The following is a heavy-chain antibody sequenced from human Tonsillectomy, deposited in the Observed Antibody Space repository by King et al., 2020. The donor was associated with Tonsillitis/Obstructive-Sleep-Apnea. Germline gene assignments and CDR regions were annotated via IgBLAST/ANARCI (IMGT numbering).Heavy chain of an antibody. CDR2: IIPILGIA. V-gene: IGHV1-69*09. J-gene: IGHJ5*02. D-gene: IGHD3-22*01. CDR1: GGTFSSYA. Sequence: QLVQSGAEVKKPGSSVKVSCKASGGTFSSYAISWVRQAPGQGLEWMGRIIPILGIANYAQKFQGRVTITADKSTSTAYMELSSLRSEDTAVYYCAPRLDDYDRSAYYPSWGPGTLVSVSS. CDR3: APRLDDYDRSAYYPS.